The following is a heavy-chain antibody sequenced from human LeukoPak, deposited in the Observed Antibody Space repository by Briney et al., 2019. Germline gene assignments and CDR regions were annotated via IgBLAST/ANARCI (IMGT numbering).Heavy chain of an antibody. Sequence: ASVKVSCKASGYTFTSYAMNCVRQAPGQGLEWMGWINTNTGNPTYAQGFTGRFVFSLDTSVSTAYLQISSLKAEDTAVYYCVDGDDAFDIWGQGTMVTVSS. CDR1: GYTFTSYA. CDR3: VDGDDAFDI. D-gene: IGHD3-10*01. J-gene: IGHJ3*02. CDR2: INTNTGNP. V-gene: IGHV7-4-1*02.